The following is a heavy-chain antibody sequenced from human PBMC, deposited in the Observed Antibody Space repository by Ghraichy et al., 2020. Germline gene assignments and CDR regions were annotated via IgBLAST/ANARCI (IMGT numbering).Heavy chain of an antibody. CDR3: TNGLDMVTFGGVYWGSD. CDR2: IRTKSNNYAT. Sequence: RGSLRLSCAASGFTFSDSAVHWVRQASGKGLEWLGRIRTKSNNYATAYAASVKGRFTISRDDSKNTAYLQMNSLKIDDTAVYYCTNGLDMVTFGGVYWGSDWGQGTLVTVSS. D-gene: IGHD3-16*01. J-gene: IGHJ4*02. CDR1: GFTFSDSA. V-gene: IGHV3-73*01.